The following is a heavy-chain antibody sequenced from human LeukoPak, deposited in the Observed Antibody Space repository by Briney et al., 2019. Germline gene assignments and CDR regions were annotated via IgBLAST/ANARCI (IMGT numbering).Heavy chain of an antibody. V-gene: IGHV3-23*01. Sequence: GGSLRLSCAASGFTFSGYSMNWVRQAPGKGLEWFSAISGSGDATKYADSVKGQFTISRDNFKNTVSLQMINLRAEDTAVYFCAKSDCGSDGCKLLNYWGQGILVTVSS. CDR1: GFTFSGYS. CDR2: ISGSGDAT. CDR3: AKSDCGSDGCKLLNY. J-gene: IGHJ4*02. D-gene: IGHD2-21*01.